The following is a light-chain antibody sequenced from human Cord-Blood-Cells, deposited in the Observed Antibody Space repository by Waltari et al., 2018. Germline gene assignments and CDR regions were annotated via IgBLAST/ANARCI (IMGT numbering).Light chain of an antibody. J-gene: IGKJ1*01. V-gene: IGKV3-15*01. CDR3: QQYNNWSPWT. CDR2: GAS. Sequence: EILLTHSPATLYVSPGERAPLSCRASQSVSSNLAWYQQKTGQAPSLLVYGASTRANGIPARFSGSGSGTELTLTISSLQSEDFAVYYCQQYNNWSPWTFGQGTKVEIK. CDR1: QSVSSN.